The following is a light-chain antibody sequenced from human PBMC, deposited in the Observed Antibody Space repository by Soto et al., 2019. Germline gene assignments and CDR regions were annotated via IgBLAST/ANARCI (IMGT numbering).Light chain of an antibody. V-gene: IGKV1-5*01. CDR2: DAS. CDR3: HQYNYYRPT. CDR1: QPISTW. Sequence: DIQMTQSPSSLSASVGDRVTITCLASQPISTWLAWYQEKPGKAPKLLIYDASSLEGGVPSRFSGSGSGTEFTLTISSLQPDDFATYYCHQYNYYRPTFGQGTKVDI. J-gene: IGKJ1*01.